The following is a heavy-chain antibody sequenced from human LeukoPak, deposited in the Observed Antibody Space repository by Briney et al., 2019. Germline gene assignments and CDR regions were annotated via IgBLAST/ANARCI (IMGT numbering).Heavy chain of an antibody. CDR1: GASFSDNY. CDR3: ARGEYYDTSGDRKNWFGP. Sequence: SSETLSLTCAVYGASFSDNYWSWIRQPPGKGLEWIGEINHSGSTNYNPSLKSRVTMSVDTSKDQFSLKLTSVTAADTAVYYCARGEYYDTSGDRKNWFGPWGQGTLVTVSP. J-gene: IGHJ5*02. CDR2: INHSGST. D-gene: IGHD3-22*01. V-gene: IGHV4-34*01.